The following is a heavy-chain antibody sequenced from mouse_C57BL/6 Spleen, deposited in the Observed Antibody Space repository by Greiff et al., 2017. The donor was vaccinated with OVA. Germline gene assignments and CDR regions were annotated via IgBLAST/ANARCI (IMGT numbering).Heavy chain of an antibody. CDR2: ISSGSSTI. CDR3: ARPLYGYDGVAY. CDR1: GFTFSDYG. J-gene: IGHJ3*01. D-gene: IGHD2-2*01. V-gene: IGHV5-17*01. Sequence: EVQGVESGGGLVKPGGSLKLSCAASGFTFSDYGMHWVRQAPEKGLEWVAYISSGSSTIYYADTVKGRFTISRDNAKNTLFLQMTSLRSEDTAMYYCARPLYGYDGVAYWGQGTLVTVSA.